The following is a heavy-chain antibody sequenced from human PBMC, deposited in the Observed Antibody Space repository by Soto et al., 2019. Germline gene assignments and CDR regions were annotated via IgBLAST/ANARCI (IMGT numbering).Heavy chain of an antibody. V-gene: IGHV4-4*02. CDR2: FYHAGSP. CDR1: GGSIGSSSC. CDR3: ARASSFRGDFDF. J-gene: IGHJ3*01. D-gene: IGHD2-21*01. Sequence: AETLSLTCAVSGGSIGSSSCLTWLRHSAGKGLEWSGEFYHAGSPHYNPSFQSRVTISADTSKNLFSLRLTSVTAADTAIYYCARASSFRGDFDFWGQGTAVTVSS.